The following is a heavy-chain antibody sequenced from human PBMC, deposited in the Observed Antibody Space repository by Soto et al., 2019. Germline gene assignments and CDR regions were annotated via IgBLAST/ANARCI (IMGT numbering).Heavy chain of an antibody. CDR2: FDPEDGET. V-gene: IGHV1-24*01. CDR1: GYTLTELS. J-gene: IGHJ4*01. CDR3: AKDFEEGYGGPILVSYFDY. D-gene: IGHD1-26*01. Sequence: ASVKVSCKVSGYTLTELSMHWVRQAPGKGLEWMGGFDPEDGETIYAQKFQGRVTMTEDTSTDTAYMELSSLRSEDTAVYYCAKDFEEGYGGPILVSYFDYWGHGTLVTVSS.